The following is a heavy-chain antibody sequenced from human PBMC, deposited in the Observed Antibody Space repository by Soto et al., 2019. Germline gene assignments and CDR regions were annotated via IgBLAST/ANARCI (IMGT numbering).Heavy chain of an antibody. CDR1: GGSINSYY. J-gene: IGHJ6*03. CDR3: ARLQGHPHSMDI. CDR2: IYYTGST. Sequence: PSETLSLTCSVSGGSINSYYWSWIRQPPGKGLEWVGYIYYTGSTNYNPSLKSRVTISVDTSKKHFSLKLASVTAADTAEYYCARLQGHPHSMDIWGKGTTVTLSS. V-gene: IGHV4-59*08.